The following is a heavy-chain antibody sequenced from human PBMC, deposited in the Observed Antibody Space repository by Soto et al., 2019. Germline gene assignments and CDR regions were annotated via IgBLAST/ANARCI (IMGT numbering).Heavy chain of an antibody. Sequence: EVQLVESGGGLVQPGGSLRLSCAASGFSFSSYWIHWVRQAPGKGLVWVSRIKTDGSSADYADSVKGRFTISRDNAKNTLYLQMNNLRGEDTAVYFCAKREGNTYGLFHWGHGTLVAVSS. CDR2: IKTDGSSA. CDR3: AKREGNTYGLFH. CDR1: GFSFSSYW. V-gene: IGHV3-74*01. D-gene: IGHD5-18*01. J-gene: IGHJ4*01.